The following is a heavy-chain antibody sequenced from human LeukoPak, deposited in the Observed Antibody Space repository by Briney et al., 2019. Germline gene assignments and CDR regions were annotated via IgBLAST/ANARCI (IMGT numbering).Heavy chain of an antibody. CDR2: ISGGGGST. Sequence: PGGSLRLSCAASGFTFSSYAMNWVRQAPGRGLEWVSAISGGGGSTYYADSVKGRFTISRDNSKNTLYLQMNSLRAEDTAVYYCVKDLAGSGSYSFDYRGQGTLVTVSS. CDR3: VKDLAGSGSYSFDY. D-gene: IGHD1-26*01. J-gene: IGHJ4*02. V-gene: IGHV3-23*01. CDR1: GFTFSSYA.